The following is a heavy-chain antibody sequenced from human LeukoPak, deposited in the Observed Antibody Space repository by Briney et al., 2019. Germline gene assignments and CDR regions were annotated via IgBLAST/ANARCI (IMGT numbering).Heavy chain of an antibody. Sequence: GGSLRLSCAASGFTFSSYSMNWVRQAPGKGLEWVSYISSSSSTIYYADSVKGRFTISRDNAKNSLYLQMNSLRAEDTAVYYCASVAVAMSDAFDIWGQGTMVTVSS. CDR3: ASVAVAMSDAFDI. J-gene: IGHJ3*02. CDR2: ISSSSSTI. CDR1: GFTFSSYS. D-gene: IGHD6-19*01. V-gene: IGHV3-48*04.